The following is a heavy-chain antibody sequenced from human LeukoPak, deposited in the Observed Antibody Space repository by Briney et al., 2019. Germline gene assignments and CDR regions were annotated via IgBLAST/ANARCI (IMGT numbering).Heavy chain of an antibody. CDR3: ARGGALYGDYIAVDGFDV. V-gene: IGHV4-39*01. CDR1: GGSISSSSYY. Sequence: SETLSLTCTVSGGSISSSSYYWGWIRQPPGKGLEWIGSIYYTRSTYYNPSLKSRVTISVDTSKNQFSLKLTSVTAADTAVYYCARGGALYGDYIAVDGFDVWGQGTMVTVSS. CDR2: IYYTRST. J-gene: IGHJ3*01. D-gene: IGHD4-17*01.